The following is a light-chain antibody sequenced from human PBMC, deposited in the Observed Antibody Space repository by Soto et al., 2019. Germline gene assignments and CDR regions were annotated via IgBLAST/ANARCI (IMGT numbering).Light chain of an antibody. V-gene: IGKV3-15*01. CDR1: QSVSSN. Sequence: EIVMTQSPATLSVSPGERVTLSCRASQSVSSNSAWYQQKPGQAPRLLIFGASTRVTGIPARFSGSGSGTEFTLTISSLQSEDFAIYYCQQYNNGLPVTFGQGTKLEIK. J-gene: IGKJ2*01. CDR2: GAS. CDR3: QQYNNGLPVT.